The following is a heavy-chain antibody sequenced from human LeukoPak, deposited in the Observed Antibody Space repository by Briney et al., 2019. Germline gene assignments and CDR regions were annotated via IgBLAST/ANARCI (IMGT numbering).Heavy chain of an antibody. CDR1: GFTFSSYA. Sequence: GGSLRLSCAASGFTFSSYAMSWVRQAPGKGLEWVSVISGSGGGTYYADSVKGRFTISRDNSKNTLYLQMNSLSPEDTDLYDCSRAAESLRCFGWPSNLLCYWGQGTLVTVSS. J-gene: IGHJ4*02. D-gene: IGHD3-9*01. CDR2: ISGSGGGT. V-gene: IGHV3-23*01. CDR3: SRAAESLRCFGWPSNLLCY.